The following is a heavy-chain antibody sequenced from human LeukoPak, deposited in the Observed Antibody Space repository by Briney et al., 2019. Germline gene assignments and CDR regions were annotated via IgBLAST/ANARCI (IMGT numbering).Heavy chain of an antibody. CDR2: IYTSGNT. V-gene: IGHV4-61*02. J-gene: IGHJ4*02. D-gene: IGHD1-26*01. Sequence: PSQTLSLTCTVSGGSISSGSYYWSWIRQPAGKGLEWIGRIYTSGNTNYNPSLKSRVTISVDTSKNQFSLKLSSVTAADTAVYYCAAQVGATRYWGQGTLVTVSS. CDR3: AAQVGATRY. CDR1: GGSISSGSYY.